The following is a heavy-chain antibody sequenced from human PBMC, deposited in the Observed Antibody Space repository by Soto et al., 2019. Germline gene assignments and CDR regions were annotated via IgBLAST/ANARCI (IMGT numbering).Heavy chain of an antibody. CDR3: ARSITMVRGVIINFDY. CDR1: GGSFSGYY. CDR2: INHSGST. V-gene: IGHV4-34*01. J-gene: IGHJ4*02. Sequence: GSLRLSCAVYGGSFSGYYWSWIRQPPGKGLEWIGEINHSGSTNYNPSLKSRVTISVDTSKNQFSLKLSSVTAADTAVYYCARSITMVRGVIINFDYWGQGTLVTVSS. D-gene: IGHD3-10*01.